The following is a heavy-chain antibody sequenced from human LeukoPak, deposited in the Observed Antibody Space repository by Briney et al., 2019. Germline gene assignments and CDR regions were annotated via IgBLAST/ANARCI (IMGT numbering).Heavy chain of an antibody. D-gene: IGHD2-8*01. CDR2: ISASGDTT. J-gene: IGHJ4*02. CDR1: GFTFSTYA. Sequence: GGSLRLSCAASGFTFSTYAMGWVRQAPGKVLEWVSSISASGDTTYYADSAKGRFTISRDSSKNTLYLQMNRLTAEDTAVYYCAKRKYPNGGIFDYWGQGTLVTVSS. CDR3: AKRKYPNGGIFDY. V-gene: IGHV3-23*01.